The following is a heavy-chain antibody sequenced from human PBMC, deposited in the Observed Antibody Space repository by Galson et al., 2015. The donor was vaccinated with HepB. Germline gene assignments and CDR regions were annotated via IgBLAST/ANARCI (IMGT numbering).Heavy chain of an antibody. CDR3: VKDSRYSYGYPDAFDM. Sequence: SLRLSCAASGFTVDDYAMHWVRQAPGKGLEWVSGVSWNSANIDYADSVKGRFTISRDNAKNVLHLQMNSLRPEDTALYHCVKDSRYSYGYPDAFDMWGQGTMVTVSS. D-gene: IGHD5-18*01. J-gene: IGHJ3*02. CDR2: VSWNSANI. CDR1: GFTVDDYA. V-gene: IGHV3-9*01.